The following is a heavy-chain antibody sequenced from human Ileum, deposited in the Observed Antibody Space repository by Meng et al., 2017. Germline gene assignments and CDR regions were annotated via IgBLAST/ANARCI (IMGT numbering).Heavy chain of an antibody. Sequence: QVQLVQSVAEVKKPGSSLKVSCKVSGGTFNTYASSWVLQAPGQGLEWMGGIIPIFDTPNYAQKFQDRVTITADASTSTTYMELNGLMSEDTALYYCARGAVVATTYYFDSWGQGTLVTVSS. J-gene: IGHJ4*02. CDR1: GGTFNTYA. D-gene: IGHD2-21*02. CDR3: ARGAVVATTYYFDS. V-gene: IGHV1-69*01. CDR2: IIPIFDTP.